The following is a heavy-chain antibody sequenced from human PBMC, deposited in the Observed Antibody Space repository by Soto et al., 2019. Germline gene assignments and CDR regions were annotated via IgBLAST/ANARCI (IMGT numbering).Heavy chain of an antibody. CDR1: GGSISSGGYY. CDR3: ARVSISRPRSYYYYGMDV. Sequence: SETLSLTCTVSGGSISSGGYYWSWIRQHPGKGLEWIGYIYHSGSTYYNPSLKSRVTISVDTSKNQFSLKLSSVTAADTAVYYCARVSISRPRSYYYYGMDVWGQGTTVTVSS. CDR2: IYHSGST. J-gene: IGHJ6*02. D-gene: IGHD3-16*02. V-gene: IGHV4-31*03.